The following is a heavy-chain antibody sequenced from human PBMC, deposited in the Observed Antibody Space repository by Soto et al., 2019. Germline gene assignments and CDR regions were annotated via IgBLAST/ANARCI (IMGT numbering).Heavy chain of an antibody. Sequence: EVQLVESGGGSVQPGRSLRLSCVASGFTFESYAMHWVRQVPGKGLEWVSGISWNSGSIGYEDSVKGRFTISRDNAQKSLYLDMNRLRVEDTAFYYCVKDIHEQWLVSHFEYWGQGALVTVSS. CDR2: ISWNSGSI. J-gene: IGHJ4*02. CDR3: VKDIHEQWLVSHFEY. V-gene: IGHV3-9*01. CDR1: GFTFESYA. D-gene: IGHD6-19*01.